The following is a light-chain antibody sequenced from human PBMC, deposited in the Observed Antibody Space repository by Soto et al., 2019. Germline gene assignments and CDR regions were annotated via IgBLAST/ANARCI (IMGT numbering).Light chain of an antibody. V-gene: IGKV3-15*01. CDR3: QQYNNWPPRYT. CDR1: QSFSSN. CDR2: GAS. Sequence: EIVMTQSPATLSVSPGERATLSCRASQSFSSNLAWYQQKQGQAPGLLLYGASTTATGIPARFSGSGSGTEFTLTLSSRQSEDVEFYDCQQYNNWPPRYTFGQGTKLEIK. J-gene: IGKJ2*01.